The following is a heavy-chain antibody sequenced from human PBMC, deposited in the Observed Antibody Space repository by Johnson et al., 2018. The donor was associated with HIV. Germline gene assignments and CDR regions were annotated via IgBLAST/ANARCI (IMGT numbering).Heavy chain of an antibody. J-gene: IGHJ3*02. CDR2: IYSGGGGGST. V-gene: IGHV3-53*01. CDR3: SRNPTTQYSRLIGNCGAFDI. CDR1: GFSVSSNY. D-gene: IGHD2-15*01. Sequence: VQLVESGGGLIQSGGSLRLSCAASGFSVSSNYMSWVRQAPGKGLEWVSIIYSGGGGGSTYYADSVKGRFTISRDNSKNTLYLQMSSLTAGDTALYYLSRNPTTQYSRLIGNCGAFDIWGQGTMVTVSS.